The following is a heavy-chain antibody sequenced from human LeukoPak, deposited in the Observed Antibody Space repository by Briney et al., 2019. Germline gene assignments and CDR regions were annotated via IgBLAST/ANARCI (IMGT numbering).Heavy chain of an antibody. V-gene: IGHV3-66*01. D-gene: IGHD1-26*01. CDR3: AREVGATDY. J-gene: IGHJ4*02. CDR2: IYSGGST. Sequence: GGSLRISCAASGFTVSSNYMSWVRQAPGKGLEWVSVIYSGGSTYYADSVKGRFTISRDNSKNTLYLQMNSLRAEDTAVYYCAREVGATDYWGQGTLVTVSS. CDR1: GFTVSSNY.